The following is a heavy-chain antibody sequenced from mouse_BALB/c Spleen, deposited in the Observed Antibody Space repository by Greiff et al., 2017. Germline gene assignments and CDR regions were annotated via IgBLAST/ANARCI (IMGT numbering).Heavy chain of an antibody. J-gene: IGHJ4*01. Sequence: QVQLKQSGAELARPGASVKMSCKASGYTFTSYTMHWVKQRPGQGLEWIGYINPSSGYTNYNQKFKDKATLTADKSSSTAYMQLSSLTSEDSAVYYCARSYYGNYGDAMDYWGQGTSVTVSS. D-gene: IGHD2-10*01. CDR3: ARSYYGNYGDAMDY. CDR1: GYTFTSYT. V-gene: IGHV1-4*01. CDR2: INPSSGYT.